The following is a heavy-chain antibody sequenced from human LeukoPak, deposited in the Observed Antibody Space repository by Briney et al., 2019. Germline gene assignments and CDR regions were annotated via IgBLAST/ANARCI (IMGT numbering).Heavy chain of an antibody. J-gene: IGHJ4*02. D-gene: IGHD2-2*01. CDR1: GDSFRGFY. CDR3: ARGPLGYCSSSSCHGPDY. V-gene: IGHV4-34*01. Sequence: SETLSLTCAVYGDSFRGFYWSWICQPPGKGLEWIGEINHSGSTNYNPSLKSRVTISADTSKNQFSLRLSSVTAADTAVYYCARGPLGYCSSSSCHGPDYWGQGTLVTVSS. CDR2: INHSGST.